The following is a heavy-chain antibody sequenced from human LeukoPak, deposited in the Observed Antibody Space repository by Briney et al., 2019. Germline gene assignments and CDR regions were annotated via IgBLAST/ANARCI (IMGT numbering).Heavy chain of an antibody. Sequence: SETLSLTCTVSGSSISNYYWGWIRQAPGKGLEWIGSIYYSGNTYYNSSLKSRVTISLDTSKNQFSLNLFSVTAADTAVYYCALINGYSYGPPFDYWGQGTLVTVSS. J-gene: IGHJ4*02. CDR1: GSSISNYY. D-gene: IGHD5-18*01. V-gene: IGHV4-39*07. CDR2: IYYSGNT. CDR3: ALINGYSYGPPFDY.